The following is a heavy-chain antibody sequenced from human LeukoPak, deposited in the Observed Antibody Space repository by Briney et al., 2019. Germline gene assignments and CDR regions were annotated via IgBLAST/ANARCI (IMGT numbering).Heavy chain of an antibody. CDR1: GFTFSTYI. CDR2: IGTSTSYI. J-gene: IGHJ3*02. Sequence: KSGGSLRLSCAASGFTFSTYIMNWVRQTPGEGLEWVSSIGTSTSYIYYADSVKGRFTISRDNAKNSLYLQMNSLRAEDTAVYYCARRRTYYDSSGYSSDAFDIWGQGTMVTVSS. D-gene: IGHD3-22*01. V-gene: IGHV3-21*01. CDR3: ARRRTYYDSSGYSSDAFDI.